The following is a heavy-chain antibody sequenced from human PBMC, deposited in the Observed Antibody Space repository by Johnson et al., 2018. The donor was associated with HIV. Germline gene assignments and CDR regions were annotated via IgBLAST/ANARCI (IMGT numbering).Heavy chain of an antibody. CDR2: ILHDGFKK. V-gene: IGHV3-30*04. CDR3: ASPNVSSGYVLGADAFNI. CDR1: GFTFSNYA. J-gene: IGHJ3*02. D-gene: IGHD3-22*01. Sequence: QVQLVESGGGVVQPGGSLRLSCEVSGFTFSNYALHWVRQAPGKGLEWVAIILHDGFKKYYADSVKGRFTISTDNSKNTLYLQMKSLRAEDTAVYYCASPNVSSGYVLGADAFNIWGQGTMVTFSS.